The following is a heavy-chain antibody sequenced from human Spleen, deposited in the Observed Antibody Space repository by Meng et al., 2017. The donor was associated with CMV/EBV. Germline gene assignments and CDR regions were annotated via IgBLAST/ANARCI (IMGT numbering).Heavy chain of an antibody. Sequence: GSLRLSCAVYGGSFSGYYWSWIRQPPGKGLEWIGEINHSGSTNYNPSLKSRVTISVDTSKNHFSLKLSSLTAADTAVYYCAGSQDSGTYYGGNAFDVWGQGTKVTVSS. CDR3: AGSQDSGTYYGGNAFDV. CDR1: GGSFSGYY. D-gene: IGHD3-16*01. CDR2: INHSGST. J-gene: IGHJ3*01. V-gene: IGHV4-34*01.